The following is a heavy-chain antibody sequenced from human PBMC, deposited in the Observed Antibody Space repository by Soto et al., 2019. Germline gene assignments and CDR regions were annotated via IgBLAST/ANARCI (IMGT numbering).Heavy chain of an antibody. CDR1: GFTFGDYA. Sequence: PGGSLRLSCTASGFTFGDYAMSWFRQAPGKGLEWVGFIRSKAYGGTTEYAASVKGRFTISRDDSKSTAYLQMNSLKTEDTAVYYCTRDSAISGPTYYGMDVWGQGTTVTVSS. J-gene: IGHJ6*02. CDR2: IRSKAYGGTT. V-gene: IGHV3-49*03. CDR3: TRDSAISGPTYYGMDV. D-gene: IGHD3-10*01.